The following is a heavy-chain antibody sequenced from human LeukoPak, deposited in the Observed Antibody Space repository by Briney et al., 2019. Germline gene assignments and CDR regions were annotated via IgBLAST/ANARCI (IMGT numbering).Heavy chain of an antibody. CDR1: GFTFSSYA. CDR2: ISGSGGST. D-gene: IGHD3-16*01. CDR3: AKSPITSGSLYYSDY. Sequence: GGSLRLSCAASGFTFSSYAMSWVRQAPGKGLEWVSGISGSGGSTFYADSVKGRFAISRDNSKSTLYLQMNSLRAEDTAVYYCAKSPITSGSLYYSDYWGQGTLVTVSS. V-gene: IGHV3-23*01. J-gene: IGHJ4*02.